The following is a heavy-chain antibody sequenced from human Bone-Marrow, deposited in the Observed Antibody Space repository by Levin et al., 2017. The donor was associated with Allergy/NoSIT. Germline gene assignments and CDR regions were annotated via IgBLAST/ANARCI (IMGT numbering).Heavy chain of an antibody. CDR1: GYTFSNSY. Sequence: ASVKVSCKASGYTFSNSYIHWVRQAPGQGLEWMGAVNPVGGATTYAQKFQGRVTMTRDTSTSSVYTELSSLRSGDTAMYYCARPMFSSDSGSYFASNWFDPWGQGTLVTVSS. V-gene: IGHV1-46*01. J-gene: IGHJ5*02. D-gene: IGHD3-10*01. CDR2: VNPVGGAT. CDR3: ARPMFSSDSGSYFASNWFDP.